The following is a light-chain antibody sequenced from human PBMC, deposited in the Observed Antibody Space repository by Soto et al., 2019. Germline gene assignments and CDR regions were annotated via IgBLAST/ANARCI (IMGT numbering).Light chain of an antibody. V-gene: IGKV1-5*03. Sequence: DIQMTQSPSTLSASVGDRVTITCRASQSISTWLAWYQKKPGKAPNLLIYKASSLESGVPSRFSGSGSGTEFTLTISSLQPDDFASYYCQQYDSHSWTFGQGTKVEIK. J-gene: IGKJ1*01. CDR1: QSISTW. CDR2: KAS. CDR3: QQYDSHSWT.